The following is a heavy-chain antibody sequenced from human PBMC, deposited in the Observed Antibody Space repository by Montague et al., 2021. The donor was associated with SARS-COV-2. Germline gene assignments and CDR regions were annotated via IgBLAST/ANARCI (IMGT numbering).Heavy chain of an antibody. J-gene: IGHJ4*02. CDR3: ASRFDY. V-gene: IGHV3-23*01. Sequence: SLRLSCAASGFTFSSYAMHWVRQAPGKGLEWVSGISGSGGNTNHTNSVKGRFTISRDNSRNTLYLQMNSLRAEDTAVYYCASRFDYWGQGILVTVSS. CDR1: GFTFSSYA. CDR2: ISGSGGNT.